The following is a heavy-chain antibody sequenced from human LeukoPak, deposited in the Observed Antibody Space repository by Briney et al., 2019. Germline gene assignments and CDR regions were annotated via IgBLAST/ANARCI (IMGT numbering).Heavy chain of an antibody. D-gene: IGHD6-13*01. CDR1: GFTFSSYG. CDR2: IWYDGSNK. V-gene: IGHV3-33*01. CDR3: ARASSSWYNYFDY. J-gene: IGHJ4*02. Sequence: PGRSLRLSCAASGFTFSSYGMHWVRQAPGKGLEWVAVIWYDGSNKYYADSVEGRFTISRDNSKNTLYLQMNSLRAEDTAVYYCARASSSWYNYFDYWGQGTLVTVSS.